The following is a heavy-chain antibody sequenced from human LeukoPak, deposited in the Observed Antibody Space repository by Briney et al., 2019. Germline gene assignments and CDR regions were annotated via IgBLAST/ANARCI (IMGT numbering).Heavy chain of an antibody. CDR2: INPKTGDT. V-gene: IGHV1-2*02. CDR1: GYTFTGQY. Sequence: GPSVKVSCKASGYTFTGQYLYWARQTPGQGLEWMGWINPKTGDTDSAQNFQGRVTMTRDTSITTVYMELSSLTSDDTAVYYCARGYYGMDVWGQGTTVTVSS. J-gene: IGHJ6*02. CDR3: ARGYYGMDV.